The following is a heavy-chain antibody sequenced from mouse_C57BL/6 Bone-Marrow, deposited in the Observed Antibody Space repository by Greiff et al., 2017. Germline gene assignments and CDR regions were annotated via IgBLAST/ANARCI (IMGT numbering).Heavy chain of an antibody. J-gene: IGHJ4*01. CDR1: GFNIKDDY. D-gene: IGHD1-1*01. Sequence: EVQLQESGAELVRPGASVKLSCTASGFNIKDDYMHWVKQRPEQGLEWIGWIDPENGDTESDSKFQGKATIPADTSSNTAYLQPSSLTSEDTAVYYCTVITTVVATDYAMDYWGQGTSVPVFS. V-gene: IGHV14-4*01. CDR2: IDPENGDT. CDR3: TVITTVVATDYAMDY.